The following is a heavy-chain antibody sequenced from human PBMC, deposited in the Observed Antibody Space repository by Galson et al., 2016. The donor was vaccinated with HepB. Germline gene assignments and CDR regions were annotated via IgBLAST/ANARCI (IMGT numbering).Heavy chain of an antibody. CDR3: ARAARSGYSVFDY. J-gene: IGHJ4*02. D-gene: IGHD3-22*01. CDR2: IDYSGST. V-gene: IGHV4-31*03. Sequence: TLSPTCTASGGSISRIHYCWSWIRQHPGEGLEWIGHIDYSGSTYYNPSLKSGVTISRDTSKSQFFLKLSSVTAADTAVYYCARAARSGYSVFDYWGQGTLVTVSS. CDR1: GGSISRIHYC.